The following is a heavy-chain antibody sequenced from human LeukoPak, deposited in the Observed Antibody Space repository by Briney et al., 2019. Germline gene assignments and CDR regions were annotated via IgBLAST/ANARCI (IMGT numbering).Heavy chain of an antibody. CDR3: ARVASHYCGGDCLPS. D-gene: IGHD2-21*02. CDR2: ISSSGSTI. Sequence: GGSLRLSCAASGFTFSSYEMNWVRQAPGKGLEWVSYISSSGSTIYYADSVKGRFTISRDNAKNSLYLQMDSLRAEDTAVYYCARVASHYCGGDCLPSWGQGTLVTVSS. CDR1: GFTFSSYE. V-gene: IGHV3-48*03. J-gene: IGHJ5*02.